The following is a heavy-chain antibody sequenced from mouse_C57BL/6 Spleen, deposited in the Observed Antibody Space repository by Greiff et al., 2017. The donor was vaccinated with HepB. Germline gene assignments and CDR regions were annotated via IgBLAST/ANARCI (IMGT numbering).Heavy chain of an antibody. J-gene: IGHJ2*01. Sequence: EVHLVESGGGLVKPGGSLKLSCAASGFTFSSYAMSWVRQTPEKRLEWVATISDGGSYTYYPDNVKGRFTISRDNAKNNLYLQMSHLKSEDTAMYYCARDGDYYGSSPFDYWGQGTTLTVSS. D-gene: IGHD1-1*01. CDR2: ISDGGSYT. CDR3: ARDGDYYGSSPFDY. V-gene: IGHV5-4*01. CDR1: GFTFSSYA.